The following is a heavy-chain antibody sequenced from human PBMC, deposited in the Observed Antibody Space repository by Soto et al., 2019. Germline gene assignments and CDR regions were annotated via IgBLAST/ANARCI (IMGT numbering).Heavy chain of an antibody. V-gene: IGHV3-23*01. CDR1: GFTFSSYA. CDR3: ARGLAFTTNWFDP. D-gene: IGHD2-2*01. J-gene: IGHJ5*02. CDR2: ISGSGGST. Sequence: GSLRLSCVASGFTFSSYAVSWVRQAPGKGLEWVSAISGSGGSTYYADSVKGRFTISRDNSKNTLYLQMNSLRAEDTAVYYCARGLAFTTNWFDPWGQGTLVTVSS.